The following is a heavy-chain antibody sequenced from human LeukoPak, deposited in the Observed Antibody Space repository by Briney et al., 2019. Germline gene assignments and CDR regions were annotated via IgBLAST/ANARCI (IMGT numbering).Heavy chain of an antibody. CDR2: IYYSGST. D-gene: IGHD4-17*01. CDR1: GGSISSYY. V-gene: IGHV4-59*01. Sequence: PSETLSPTCTVSGGSISSYYWSWIRQPPGKGLEWIGYIYYSGSTNYNPSLKSRVTISVDTSKNQFSLKLSSVTAADTAVYYCARELRGYGDYYYGMDVWGQGTTVTVSS. J-gene: IGHJ6*02. CDR3: ARELRGYGDYYYGMDV.